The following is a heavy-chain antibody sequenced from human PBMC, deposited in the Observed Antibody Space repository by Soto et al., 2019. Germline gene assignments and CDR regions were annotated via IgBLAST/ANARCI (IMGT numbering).Heavy chain of an antibody. J-gene: IGHJ4*02. D-gene: IGHD1-26*01. CDR2: IWYDGSNK. CDR1: GFTFSSYG. CDR3: ARDPGGSGSYDS. Sequence: QVQLVESGGGVVQPGRSLRLSCAASGFTFSSYGMHWVRQAPGKGLEWVAGIWYDGSNKYYADSVKGRFTISRDNSKNTLYLQMNSLRAEDTAVYCCARDPGGSGSYDSWGQGTLVTVSS. V-gene: IGHV3-33*01.